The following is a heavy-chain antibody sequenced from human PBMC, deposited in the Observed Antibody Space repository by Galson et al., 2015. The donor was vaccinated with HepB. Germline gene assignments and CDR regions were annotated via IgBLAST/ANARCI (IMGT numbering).Heavy chain of an antibody. CDR1: GFTFSSDW. D-gene: IGHD6-6*01. CDR2: IKQDGSEK. Sequence: ALRLCCAAAGFTFSSDWMSWGGQGPGKGLEWVANIKQDGSEKYYVDSVKGRFTISRDNAKNSLYLQMNSLRAEDTAVYYCARDRGKQLEIYFAYWGQGTLVTVSS. J-gene: IGHJ4*02. CDR3: ARDRGKQLEIYFAY. V-gene: IGHV3-7*03.